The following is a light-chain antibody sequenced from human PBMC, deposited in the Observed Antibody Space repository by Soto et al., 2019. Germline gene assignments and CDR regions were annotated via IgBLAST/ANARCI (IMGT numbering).Light chain of an antibody. V-gene: IGKV2D-29*02. J-gene: IGKJ5*01. CDR1: QSLLHITGETF. CDR3: MQSTQLPPT. CDR2: EVS. Sequence: DVVMTQTPLSLSVAPGQPASISCKSSQSLLHITGETFLFWYLQKPGQSPQLLIYEVSTRVSGVPDRSSGSGSGTDFTLGISLVETDYAGIYYCMQSTQLPPTFGQGTRLVIE.